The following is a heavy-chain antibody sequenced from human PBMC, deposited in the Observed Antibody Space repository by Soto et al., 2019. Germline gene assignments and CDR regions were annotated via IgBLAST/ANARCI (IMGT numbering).Heavy chain of an antibody. CDR3: AKEGYYDSSGYYAPSGGFDY. CDR1: GFNFSSYA. CDR2: RSGSGGST. V-gene: IGHV3-23*01. D-gene: IGHD3-22*01. Sequence: PGGSLRLSCAASGFNFSSYALSWVRQAPGKGLEWVSARSGSGGSTYYADSVKGRFTISRENSKHTLYLQTNRLRAEDTAVYYCAKEGYYDSSGYYAPSGGFDYWGQGT. J-gene: IGHJ4*02.